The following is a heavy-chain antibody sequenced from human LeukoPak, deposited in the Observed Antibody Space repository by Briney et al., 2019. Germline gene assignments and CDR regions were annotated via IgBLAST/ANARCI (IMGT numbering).Heavy chain of an antibody. CDR3: ARAIRQGGYYFGLDY. D-gene: IGHD3-22*01. CDR1: GFTFSSYW. Sequence: GGSLRLSCAASGFTFSSYWMSWVRQAPGKGLEWVANIKQDGSEKYYVDSVKGRFTISRDNAKNSLYLQMNSLGAEDTAVYYCARAIRQGGYYFGLDYWGQGTLVTVSS. J-gene: IGHJ4*02. CDR2: IKQDGSEK. V-gene: IGHV3-7*04.